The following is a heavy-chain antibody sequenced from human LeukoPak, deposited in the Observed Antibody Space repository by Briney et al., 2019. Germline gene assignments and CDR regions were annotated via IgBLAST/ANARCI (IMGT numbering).Heavy chain of an antibody. CDR1: GFTFSSYS. J-gene: IGHJ5*02. Sequence: GGSLRLSCAASGFTFSSYSMNWVRQAPGKGLGWVSSIISSSSYIYYADSVKGRFTISRNNAKNSLYLQMNSLRAENTAVYYCASQRDYYDSSGSSYNWFYPWGQGTLVTVSS. CDR2: IISSSSYI. CDR3: ASQRDYYDSSGSSYNWFYP. D-gene: IGHD3-22*01. V-gene: IGHV3-21*01.